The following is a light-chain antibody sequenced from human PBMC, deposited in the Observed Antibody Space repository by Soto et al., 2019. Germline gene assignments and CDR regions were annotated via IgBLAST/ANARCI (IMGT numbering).Light chain of an antibody. CDR2: EVT. CDR1: SSDVGGYNY. V-gene: IGLV2-14*01. Sequence: QSALTQPASVSGSPGQSITISCTGTSSDVGGYNYVSWYQQHPGKAPKLLIYEVTNRPSWVSNRFSGSKSGNTASLTISGLQAEDEADYYCSSYAGSSSLFGGGTKLTVL. J-gene: IGLJ2*01. CDR3: SSYAGSSSL.